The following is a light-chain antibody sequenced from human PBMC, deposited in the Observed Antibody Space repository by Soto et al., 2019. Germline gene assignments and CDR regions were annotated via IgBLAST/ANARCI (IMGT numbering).Light chain of an antibody. V-gene: IGKV1-5*03. CDR2: KAS. Sequence: DIQMTQSPSTLSASVGDRVTITCRASQSISSWLDWYQQKPGKAPKLLIYKASSLESGVPSRFSGSGSGTEFTLTISSLQPDDFATYYCQKYNSWTFGQGTKVEIK. CDR3: QKYNSWT. J-gene: IGKJ1*01. CDR1: QSISSW.